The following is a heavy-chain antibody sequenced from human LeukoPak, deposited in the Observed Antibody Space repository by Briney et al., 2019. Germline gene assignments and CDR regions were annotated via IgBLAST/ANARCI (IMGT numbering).Heavy chain of an antibody. D-gene: IGHD3-10*01. CDR2: IIPILGIA. CDR3: ARDGHGSGDYYYGMDV. Sequence: SVKVSCKASGYSFNTYYMNWVRQAPGQGLEWLGRIIPILGIANYTQKFQGRVTITADKSTSTAYMELSSLRSEDTAVYYCARDGHGSGDYYYGMDVWGQGTTVTVSS. V-gene: IGHV1-69*04. J-gene: IGHJ6*02. CDR1: GYSFNTYY.